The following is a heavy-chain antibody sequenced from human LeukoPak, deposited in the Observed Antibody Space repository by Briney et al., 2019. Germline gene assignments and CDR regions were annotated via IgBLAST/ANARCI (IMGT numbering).Heavy chain of an antibody. J-gene: IGHJ5*02. CDR2: IYYSGST. Sequence: SETLSLTCTVSGGSISSSSYYWGWIRQPPGKGLEWIGSIYYSGSTYYNPSLKSRVTISVDTSKNQFSLKLSSVTAADTAVYYCARRRYGDYGNWFDPWGQGTLVTVSS. CDR3: ARRRYGDYGNWFDP. D-gene: IGHD4-17*01. CDR1: GGSISSSSYY. V-gene: IGHV4-39*07.